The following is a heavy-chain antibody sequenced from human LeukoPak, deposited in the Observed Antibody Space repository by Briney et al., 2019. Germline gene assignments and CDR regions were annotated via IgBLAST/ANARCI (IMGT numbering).Heavy chain of an antibody. J-gene: IGHJ4*02. CDR3: ARDTLDSEYDIWTGYLDY. D-gene: IGHD3-9*01. Sequence: PGGSLRLSCAASGFTFSSYAMHWVRQAPGKGLEWVAVIWYDGSNKCYADSVKGRFTISRDNSKNTLYPQMNSLRAEDTAVYYCARDTLDSEYDIWTGYLDYWGQGTLVTVSS. V-gene: IGHV3-33*01. CDR2: IWYDGSNK. CDR1: GFTFSSYA.